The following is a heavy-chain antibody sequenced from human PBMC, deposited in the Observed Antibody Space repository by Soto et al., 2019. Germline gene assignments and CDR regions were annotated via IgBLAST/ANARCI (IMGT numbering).Heavy chain of an antibody. D-gene: IGHD3-10*01. V-gene: IGHV4-59*01. CDR3: ASFRADWFDP. CDR2: IYYSGST. J-gene: IGHJ5*02. Sequence: QVQLQESGPGLVKPSETLSLTCTVSGGSISSYYWSWIRQPPGKGLEWIGYIYYSGSTNYNLSLKSRVTISVDTSKNQFSRKLSSVTAADTAVYYCASFRADWFDPWGQGTLVTVSS. CDR1: GGSISSYY.